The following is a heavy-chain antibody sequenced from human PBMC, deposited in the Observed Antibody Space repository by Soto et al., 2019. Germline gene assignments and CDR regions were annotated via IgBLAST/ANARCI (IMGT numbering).Heavy chain of an antibody. V-gene: IGHV3-11*01. D-gene: IGHD4-17*01. CDR1: GLTFSDYY. CDR3: ARVYGGPWGYFDY. J-gene: IGHJ4*02. Sequence: VQLVESGGGLVKPGGSLRLSCAASGLTFSDYYMSWIRQAPGKGLEWVSYISSSGSSIYYVDAVKGRFTISRDTAKRSLYLQMNSLRAEDTAVYYCARVYGGPWGYFDYWGQGTLVTVSS. CDR2: ISSSGSSI.